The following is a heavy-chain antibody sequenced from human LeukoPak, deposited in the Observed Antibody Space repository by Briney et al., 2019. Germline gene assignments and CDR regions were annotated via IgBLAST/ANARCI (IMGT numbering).Heavy chain of an antibody. Sequence: GRSLRLSCAASGFTFDDYAMHWVRQAPGKGLEWVSGISWNSGSIGYADSVKGRFTISRENAKNSLYLQMNSLRAEDTALYYCAKSTPGEYSSGWAFDYWGQGTLVTVSS. J-gene: IGHJ4*02. D-gene: IGHD6-19*01. CDR2: ISWNSGSI. V-gene: IGHV3-9*01. CDR1: GFTFDDYA. CDR3: AKSTPGEYSSGWAFDY.